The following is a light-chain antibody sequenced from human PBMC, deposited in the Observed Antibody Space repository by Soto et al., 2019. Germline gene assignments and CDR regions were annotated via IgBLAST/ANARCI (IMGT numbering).Light chain of an antibody. J-gene: IGKJ1*01. CDR1: QSISSW. CDR3: QQYNSYSAT. V-gene: IGKV1-5*03. Sequence: DIQMTQYPSTLSASVGDRVTITCRASQSISSWLAWYQQKPGKAPKLLIYKASSLESGVPSRFSGSGSGTEFTLTISSLQPDDFATYYCQQYNSYSATFGQGTKVDIK. CDR2: KAS.